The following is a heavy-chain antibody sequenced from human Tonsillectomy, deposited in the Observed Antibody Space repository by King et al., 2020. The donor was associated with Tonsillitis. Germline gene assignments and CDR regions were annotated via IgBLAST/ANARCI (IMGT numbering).Heavy chain of an antibody. V-gene: IGHV1-69*04. D-gene: IGHD4-23*01. CDR1: GGTFSSYA. CDR3: ARGDYGGRPTFDY. J-gene: IGHJ4*02. Sequence: QLVQSGAEVKKPGSSVKVSCKASGGTFSSYAISWVRQAPGQGLEWMGRIIPILGIANYAQKFQGRVTITADKATSTAYMELSTLRSKETAEYYCARGDYGGRPTFDYWGQGTLVTVSS. CDR2: IIPILGIA.